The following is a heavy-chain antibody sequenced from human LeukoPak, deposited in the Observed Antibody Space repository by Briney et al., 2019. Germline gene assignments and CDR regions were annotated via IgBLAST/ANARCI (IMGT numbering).Heavy chain of an antibody. CDR2: TYYRSNWNY. J-gene: IGHJ4*02. Sequence: SQSLSLTCGISGDSVSSRSVGWNWVRQSPSRGLEWLGVTYYRSNWNYVYAVSVKSRITISPDTSKNQFSLHLNSVTPDDTAVYYCGRGYNYALDYWGQGTLVTVSS. D-gene: IGHD5-18*01. CDR1: GDSVSSRSVG. CDR3: GRGYNYALDY. V-gene: IGHV6-1*01.